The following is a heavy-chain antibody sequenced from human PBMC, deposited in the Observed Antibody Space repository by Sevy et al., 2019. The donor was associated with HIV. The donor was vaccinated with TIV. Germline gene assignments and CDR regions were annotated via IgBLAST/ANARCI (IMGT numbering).Heavy chain of an antibody. CDR2: ISGLSNYI. CDR3: ARTPGAYDAFDL. D-gene: IGHD7-27*01. Sequence: GGSLRLSCAASGFTFSSYSMNWVRQAPGTGLEWVSSISGLSNYIYYADSLKGRFTISRDNAKNSLYLQMNSLRAEDTAVYYCARTPGAYDAFDLWGRGTMVTVSS. CDR1: GFTFSSYS. V-gene: IGHV3-21*01. J-gene: IGHJ3*01.